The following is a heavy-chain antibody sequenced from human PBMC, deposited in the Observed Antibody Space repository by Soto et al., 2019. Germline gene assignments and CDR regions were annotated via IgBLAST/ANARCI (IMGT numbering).Heavy chain of an antibody. V-gene: IGHV5-51*03. Sequence: EVQLVQSGAEVKKPGESLKISCKHSGDTFTRYWTGWVRQLPEKGLEWMGFVYAADLSTRYSPSFQGQVTVSADRSTTTAYLQWNSLKVSDTAMYFCAGARHGDAQWEWWGQGTLVTVSS. J-gene: IGHJ4*02. CDR2: VYAADLST. CDR3: AGARHGDAQWEW. D-gene: IGHD4-17*01. CDR1: GDTFTRYW.